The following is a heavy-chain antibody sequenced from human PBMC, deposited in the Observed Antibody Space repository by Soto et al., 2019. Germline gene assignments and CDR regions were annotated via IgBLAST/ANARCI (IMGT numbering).Heavy chain of an antibody. CDR2: IYYSGST. V-gene: IGHV4-31*03. D-gene: IGHD2-2*01. Sequence: SAPLSLTCTVSGGSIGSGGCYWSWIRQHPGKGLEWIGYIYYSGSTYYNPSLKSRVTISVDTSKNQFSGKRSSVTAADTAVYYCAKYQAVQGARYFDPRRQRTRVTVSA. J-gene: IGHJ5*02. CDR1: GGSIGSGGCY. CDR3: AKYQAVQGARYFDP.